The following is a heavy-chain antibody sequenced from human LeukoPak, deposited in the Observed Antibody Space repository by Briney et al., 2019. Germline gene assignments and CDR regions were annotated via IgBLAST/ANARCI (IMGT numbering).Heavy chain of an antibody. CDR3: ARVTEHTAMVHWYFDL. CDR2: INPNSGGT. Sequence: APVKDSCKPSEYMITGHYMHWERQAPGQGLERKGWINPNSGGTNYAQKFQGRVTMTRDTSISTAYMELSSLRSDDTAVYYCARVTEHTAMVHWYFDLWGRGTLVTV. V-gene: IGHV1-2*02. D-gene: IGHD5-18*01. CDR1: EYMITGHY. J-gene: IGHJ2*01.